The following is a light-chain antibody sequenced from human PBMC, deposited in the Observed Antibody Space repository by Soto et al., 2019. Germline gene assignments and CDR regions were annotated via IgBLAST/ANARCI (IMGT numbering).Light chain of an antibody. CDR1: SNDVGGYNY. Sequence: QSVLTQPASVSGSPGQSITISCTGTSNDVGGYNYVSWYQQHPGKAPKLMISDVSNRPSGVSYRSSGSKSGNTASLTISGLQAEDEADYYCASYTSSSTYGFGTGTKVTVL. V-gene: IGLV2-14*03. CDR2: DVS. CDR3: ASYTSSSTYG. J-gene: IGLJ1*01.